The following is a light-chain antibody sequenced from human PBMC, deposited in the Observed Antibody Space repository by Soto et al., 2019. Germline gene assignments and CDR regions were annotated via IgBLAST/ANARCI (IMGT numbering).Light chain of an antibody. CDR3: QQYNSYPWT. CDR2: DAS. CDR1: QSISSW. V-gene: IGKV1-5*01. J-gene: IGKJ1*01. Sequence: TQSPSTLSASVGDRVTITCRASQSISSWLAWYQQKPGKAPKLLIYDASSLESGVPSRFSGSGSGTEFTLTISSLQPDDFATYYCQQYNSYPWTFGQGTKVEIK.